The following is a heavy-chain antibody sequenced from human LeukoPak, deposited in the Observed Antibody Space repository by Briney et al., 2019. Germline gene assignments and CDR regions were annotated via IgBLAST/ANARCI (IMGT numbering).Heavy chain of an antibody. CDR2: IYPRDGST. V-gene: IGHV1-46*01. CDR3: ARDQEGFDY. CDR1: GYTFTSNY. Sequence: GASVKVSCKAYGYTFTSNYIHWVRQAPGQGLEWMGMIYPRDGSTSYAQKFQGRVTVTRDTSTSTVHMEPSGLRSEDTAVYYCARDQEGFDYWGQGTLVTVSS. J-gene: IGHJ4*02.